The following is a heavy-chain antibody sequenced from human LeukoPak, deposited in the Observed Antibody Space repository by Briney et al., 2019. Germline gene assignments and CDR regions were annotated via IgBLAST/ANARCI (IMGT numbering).Heavy chain of an antibody. J-gene: IGHJ4*02. V-gene: IGHV1-46*01. CDR3: ARTTIDHYFDY. CDR1: GYTFTSYY. D-gene: IGHD3-22*01. Sequence: GASVKVSCKASGYTFTSYYMHWVRQAPGQGLEWMGIINPSGGSTSYAQKFQGRVTITADKSTSTAYMELSSLRSEDTAVYYCARTTIDHYFDYWGQGTLVTVSS. CDR2: INPSGGST.